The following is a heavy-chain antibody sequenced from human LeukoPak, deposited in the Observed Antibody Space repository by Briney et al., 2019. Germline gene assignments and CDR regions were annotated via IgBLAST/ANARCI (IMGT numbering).Heavy chain of an antibody. CDR3: ARDRWYSYGYSGNYYYYYYMDV. J-gene: IGHJ6*03. V-gene: IGHV4-34*01. D-gene: IGHD5-18*01. Sequence: SETLSLTCAVYGGTFSGYYWSWIRQPPGKGLEWIGEINHSGNTNYNPSLKSRVTISVDTSKNQFSLKLSSVTAADTAVYYCARDRWYSYGYSGNYYYYYYMDVWGKGTTVTVSS. CDR1: GGTFSGYY. CDR2: INHSGNT.